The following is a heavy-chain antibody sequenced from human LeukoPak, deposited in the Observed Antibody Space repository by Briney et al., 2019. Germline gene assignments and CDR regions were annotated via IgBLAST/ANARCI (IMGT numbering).Heavy chain of an antibody. V-gene: IGHV4-4*02. CDR1: GGSSSSGKW. Sequence: SGTMSLTCAVSGGSSSSGKWWNWVRQPPGKGLEWSREIDHSGRTNYNPSLKSRVTISVDKSKNQISLELSSVTAADTAVYYCASKEYYYYGMDVWGQGTTVTVSS. CDR2: IDHSGRT. CDR3: ASKEYYYYGMDV. J-gene: IGHJ6*01.